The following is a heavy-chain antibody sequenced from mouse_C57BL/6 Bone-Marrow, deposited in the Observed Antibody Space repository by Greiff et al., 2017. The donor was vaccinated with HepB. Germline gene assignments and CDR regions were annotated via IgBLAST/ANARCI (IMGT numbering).Heavy chain of an antibody. Sequence: QVQLQQPGAELVMPGASVKLSCKASGYTFTSYWMHWVKQRPGQGLEWIGEIDPSDSYTNYNQKFKGKSTLTVDKSSSTAYMQLSSLTSEDSAVYYCARSTTVVANAMDDWGQGTSVTVAS. D-gene: IGHD1-1*01. CDR1: GYTFTSYW. J-gene: IGHJ4*01. V-gene: IGHV1-69*01. CDR2: IDPSDSYT. CDR3: ARSTTVVANAMDD.